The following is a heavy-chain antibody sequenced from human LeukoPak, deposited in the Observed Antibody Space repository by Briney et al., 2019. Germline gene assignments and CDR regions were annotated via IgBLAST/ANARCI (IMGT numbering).Heavy chain of an antibody. J-gene: IGHJ5*02. CDR2: ISSSGSTI. CDR3: ARNRYYDGGWFDP. V-gene: IGHV3-11*01. Sequence: PGGSLRLSCAASGLTFSDYYMSWIRQAPGKGLEWGSYISSSGSTIYYADSVKGRFTISRDNAKNSLYLQMNSLRAEDTAVYYCARNRYYDGGWFDPWGQGTLVTVSS. D-gene: IGHD3-22*01. CDR1: GLTFSDYY.